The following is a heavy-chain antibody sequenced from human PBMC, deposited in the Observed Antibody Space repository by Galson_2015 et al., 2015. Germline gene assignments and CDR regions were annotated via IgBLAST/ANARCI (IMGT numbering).Heavy chain of an antibody. CDR2: IRSKANSYAT. Sequence: SLRLSCAASGFTFSSYGMHWVRQASGKGLEWVGRIRSKANSYATAYAASVKGRFTISRDDSKNTAYLQMNSLKTEDTAVYYCTSPTTVSDYGYWGQGTLVTVSS. J-gene: IGHJ4*02. D-gene: IGHD4-17*01. CDR3: TSPTTVSDYGY. V-gene: IGHV3-73*01. CDR1: GFTFSSYG.